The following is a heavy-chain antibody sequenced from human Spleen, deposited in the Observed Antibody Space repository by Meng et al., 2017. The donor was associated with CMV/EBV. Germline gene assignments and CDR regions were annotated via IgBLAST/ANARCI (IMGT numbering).Heavy chain of an antibody. V-gene: IGHV3-53*01. J-gene: IGHJ4*02. CDR3: ARGRSSSFV. CDR2: IYSGGTT. CDR1: GFTVSSNY. Sequence: GESLKISCAASGFTVSSNYLTWVRQAPGKGLEWVSLIYSGGTTLYADSVKGRFSVSRDNAKNTLYLQMNSLRAEDTAVYYCARGRSSSFVWGQGTLVTVSS. D-gene: IGHD6-6*01.